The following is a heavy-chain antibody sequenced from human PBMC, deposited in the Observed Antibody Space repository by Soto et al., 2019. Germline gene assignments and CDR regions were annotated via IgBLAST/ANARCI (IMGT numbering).Heavy chain of an antibody. CDR1: GFTFSSYE. Sequence: GGSLRLSCAVSGFTFSSYEMNWVRRAPGKGLEWVSYISSSGSTIYYADSVKGRFTISRDNAKNSLYLQMNSLRAEDTAVYYCARAGRFLEWLLIFDSWGQGTLVTV. D-gene: IGHD3-3*01. CDR3: ARAGRFLEWLLIFDS. CDR2: ISSSGSTI. V-gene: IGHV3-48*03. J-gene: IGHJ4*02.